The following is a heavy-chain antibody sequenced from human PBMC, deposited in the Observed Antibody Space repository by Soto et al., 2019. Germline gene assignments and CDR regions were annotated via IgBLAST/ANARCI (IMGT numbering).Heavy chain of an antibody. D-gene: IGHD1-1*01. Sequence: SETLSVPRAVFGGSANTGDYFWCLIRQATGKGLEWIGEMSHSGGTHFNPSLKSRVTISVDTSKNQFSLKMSSVTAADTALYYCARVYLWTETTVADAFYIRGPGSTVTVS. CDR1: GGSANTGDYF. V-gene: IGHV4-34*01. J-gene: IGHJ3*02. CDR3: ARVYLWTETTVADAFYI. CDR2: MSHSGGT.